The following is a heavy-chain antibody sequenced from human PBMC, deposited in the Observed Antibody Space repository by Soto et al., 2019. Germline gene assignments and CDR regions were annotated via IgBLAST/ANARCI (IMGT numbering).Heavy chain of an antibody. D-gene: IGHD1-1*01. CDR1: GVSINSGGYY. Sequence: QVQLQESGPGLVKPSQTLSLTCSVSGVSINSGGYYWSWIRHHPGKGLEWIGYIYYTGHTFYNPSRKSRVAMSVDTSKNQFSLKRSSVTAADTAVYYCARGSQLERDALDIWGQGTMVTVSS. J-gene: IGHJ3*02. CDR3: ARGSQLERDALDI. CDR2: IYYTGHT. V-gene: IGHV4-31*03.